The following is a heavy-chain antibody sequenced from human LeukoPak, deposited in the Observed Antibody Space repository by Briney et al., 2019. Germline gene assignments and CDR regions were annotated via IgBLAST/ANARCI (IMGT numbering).Heavy chain of an antibody. CDR3: AKDRDYYGSGSNFDY. D-gene: IGHD3-10*01. J-gene: IGHJ4*02. CDR2: ISYDGSNK. Sequence: PGGSLRLSCAASGFTFSSHGMHWVRQAPGKGLEWVAVISYDGSNKYYADSVKGRFTISRDNSKNTLYLQMNSLRAEDTAVYYCAKDRDYYGSGSNFDYWGQGTLVTVSS. CDR1: GFTFSSHG. V-gene: IGHV3-30*18.